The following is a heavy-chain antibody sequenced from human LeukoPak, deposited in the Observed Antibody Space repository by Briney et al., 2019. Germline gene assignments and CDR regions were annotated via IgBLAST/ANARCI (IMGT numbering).Heavy chain of an antibody. CDR2: IIPIFGTA. CDR3: ARDVVVPAALPWFDP. V-gene: IGHV1-69*05. CDR1: GGTFSSYA. D-gene: IGHD2-2*01. Sequence: SVKVSCKTSGGTFSSYAISWVRQAPVHRLEWMGGIIPIFGTANYAQKIQGRDTPTTDASTYTPHIERSTLRYQDTAVYSSARDVVVPAALPWFDPWGQGTLVTGSS. J-gene: IGHJ5*02.